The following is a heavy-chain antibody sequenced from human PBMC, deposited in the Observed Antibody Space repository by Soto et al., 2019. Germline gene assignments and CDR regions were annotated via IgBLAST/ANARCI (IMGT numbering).Heavy chain of an antibody. J-gene: IGHJ4*02. CDR1: GGSISSSSYY. V-gene: IGHV4-39*01. Sequence: SSETLSLTCTVSGGSISSSSYYWGWIRQPPGKGLEWIGSIYYSGSTYYNPSLKSRVTISVDTSKNQFSLKLSSVTAADTAVYYCARSADILTGYFNFDYWGQGTLVTVSS. D-gene: IGHD3-9*01. CDR2: IYYSGST. CDR3: ARSADILTGYFNFDY.